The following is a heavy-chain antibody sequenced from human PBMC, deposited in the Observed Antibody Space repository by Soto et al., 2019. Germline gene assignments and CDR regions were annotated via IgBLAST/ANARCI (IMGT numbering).Heavy chain of an antibody. D-gene: IGHD2-15*01. CDR1: GYTFTSFG. CDR2: ISAYNGNT. Sequence: QVQLVQSGAEVKKPGASVKVSCKASGYTFTSFGISWVRQAPGQGLEWMGWISAYNGNTNYAENLQCRVTMTTDTSTSTAYMELRSLRSDDPAVYYCARDHRGGTDAFEIWGQGTMVTVSS. V-gene: IGHV1-18*01. CDR3: ARDHRGGTDAFEI. J-gene: IGHJ3*02.